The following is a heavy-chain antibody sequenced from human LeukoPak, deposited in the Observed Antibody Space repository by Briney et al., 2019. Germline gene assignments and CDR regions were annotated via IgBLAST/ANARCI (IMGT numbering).Heavy chain of an antibody. V-gene: IGHV3-20*04. J-gene: IGHJ4*02. CDR2: INWNGGST. Sequence: PGGSLRLSCAASGFTFSSYSMNWVRQAPGKGLEPVSGINWNGGSTGYADSVEGRFTISRDNAKNSQYLQMNSLRVEDTALYYCARDHVWFGELYWGQGTLVTVSS. CDR1: GFTFSSYS. CDR3: ARDHVWFGELY. D-gene: IGHD3-10*01.